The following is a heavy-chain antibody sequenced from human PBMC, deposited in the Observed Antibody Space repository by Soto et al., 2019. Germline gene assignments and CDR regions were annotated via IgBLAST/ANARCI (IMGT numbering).Heavy chain of an antibody. CDR2: IWYDGSNK. CDR3: ASGTTVTAFLMDV. Sequence: GGSLRLSCAASGFTYSEFTFSRYGMHWVRQAPGKGLEWVAAIWYDGSNKYYGDSVKGRFTISRDNSKNTLSLQMNSLRAEDTAVYYCASGTTVTAFLMDVCGKGTTVTXSS. J-gene: IGHJ6*03. CDR1: GFTYSEFTFSRYG. D-gene: IGHD4-4*01. V-gene: IGHV3-33*01.